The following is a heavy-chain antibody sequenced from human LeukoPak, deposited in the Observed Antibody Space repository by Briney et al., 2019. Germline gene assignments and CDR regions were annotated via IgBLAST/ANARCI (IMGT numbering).Heavy chain of an antibody. J-gene: IGHJ4*02. CDR3: VKSRYDDIINNRFDY. Sequence: GGSLRLSCVASGFTFDDYAMHWVRQAPGKGLEWVSGIRWNRSSIDYADSVKGRFAISRDNAKNSLYLQMNSLRAEDTALYYCVKSRYDDIINNRFDYWGQGTPVTVSS. D-gene: IGHD1/OR15-1a*01. V-gene: IGHV3-9*01. CDR2: IRWNRSSI. CDR1: GFTFDDYA.